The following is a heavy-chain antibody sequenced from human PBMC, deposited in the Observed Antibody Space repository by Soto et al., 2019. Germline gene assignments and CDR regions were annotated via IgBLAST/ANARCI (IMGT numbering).Heavy chain of an antibody. CDR2: ISSSSSYI. J-gene: IGHJ4*02. D-gene: IGHD3-22*01. V-gene: IGHV3-21*01. CDR1: GFTFISYS. CDR3: ARVNYDSNGYFSTIDY. Sequence: AXVSLRLSCAASGFTFISYSMNWVRQAPGRGLEWVSFISSSSSYIYYADSVKGRFTISRDNAKNALYLQVNSLRAEDTAVYYCARVNYDSNGYFSTIDYWGQGTLVTVSS.